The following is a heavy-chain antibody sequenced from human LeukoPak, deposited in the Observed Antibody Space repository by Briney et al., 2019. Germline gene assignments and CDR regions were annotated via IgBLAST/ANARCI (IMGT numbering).Heavy chain of an antibody. CDR3: ARDKEGFDWLLSPHNWFDP. CDR2: INSDGSST. J-gene: IGHJ5*02. D-gene: IGHD3-9*01. V-gene: IGHV3-74*01. Sequence: GGSLRLSCAASGFTFSSYWMHWVRQAPGKGLVWVSRINSDGSSTSYADSVKDRFTISRDNAKNTLYLQMNSLRAEDTAVYYCARDKEGFDWLLSPHNWFDPWGQGTLVTVSS. CDR1: GFTFSSYW.